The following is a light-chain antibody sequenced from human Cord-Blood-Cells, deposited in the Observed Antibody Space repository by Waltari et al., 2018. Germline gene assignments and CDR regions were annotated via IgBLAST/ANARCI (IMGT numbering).Light chain of an antibody. CDR1: SSDVGGYNY. V-gene: IGLV2-8*01. J-gene: IGLJ2*01. CDR2: EVS. CDR3: SSYAGSNNYVV. Sequence: QSALTQPPSASGSPGQSVTISCTGTSSDVGGYNYVSWYQQNPGKAPKRMIYEVSKRPSGVPDRVSGSKSGNTASLTVSGLQAEDEADYYCSSYAGSNNYVVFGGGTKLTVL.